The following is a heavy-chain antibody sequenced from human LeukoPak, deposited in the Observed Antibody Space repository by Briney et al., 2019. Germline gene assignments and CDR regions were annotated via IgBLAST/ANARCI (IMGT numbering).Heavy chain of an antibody. V-gene: IGHV4-39*07. D-gene: IGHD6-13*01. J-gene: IGHJ4*02. CDR3: ARGQGYSSSWYWGYYFDY. CDR2: IYYSGST. CDR1: GGSISSSSYY. Sequence: SETLSLTCTVSGGSISSSSYYWGWIRQPPGKGLEWIGSIYYSGSTYYNPSLKSRVTISVDTSKNQFSLKLSSVTAADTAVYYCARGQGYSSSWYWGYYFDYWGQGTLVTVSS.